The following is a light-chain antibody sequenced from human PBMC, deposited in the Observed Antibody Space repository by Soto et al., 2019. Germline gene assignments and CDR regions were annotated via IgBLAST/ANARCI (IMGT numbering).Light chain of an antibody. Sequence: QSALTQPASVSGSPGQSITISCTGTSSDVGSYNLVSWYQQHPGKAPKLMIYEVSKRPSGVSNRFSGSKSGNTASLTISGLQAEDEDDYYCCSYAGSRTYVFGTGTKVTVL. CDR1: SSDVGSYNL. V-gene: IGLV2-23*02. CDR2: EVS. CDR3: CSYAGSRTYV. J-gene: IGLJ1*01.